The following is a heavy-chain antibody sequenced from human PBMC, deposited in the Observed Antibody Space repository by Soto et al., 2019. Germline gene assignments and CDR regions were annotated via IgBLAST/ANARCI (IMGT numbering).Heavy chain of an antibody. CDR2: IYWDDDK. V-gene: IGHV2-5*02. CDR1: GFSLTTYAVG. D-gene: IGHD3-3*01. J-gene: IGHJ4*02. CDR3: AHGGGDFWSGYAYFDY. Sequence: QITLKESGPTLVKPTQALTLTCTFSGFSLTTYAVGVGWIRQPPGKALEWLALIYWDDDKRYRPSLKSGLTITKDTSKNQVVLRMTNMDPVDTATYYCAHGGGDFWSGYAYFDYWGQGTLVTVSS.